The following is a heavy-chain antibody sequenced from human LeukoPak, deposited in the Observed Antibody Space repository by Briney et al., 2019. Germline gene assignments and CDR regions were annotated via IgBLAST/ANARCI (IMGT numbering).Heavy chain of an antibody. Sequence: GGSLRLSCAASGFTFSNSAMSWVRQAPGKGLEWVSTLSGSGITTYYADSVKGRFTISRDNSKNTLYLQMNSLRAEDTAVYYCARDGTINPREWLLWGNWFDPWGQGTLVTVSS. CDR3: ARDGTINPREWLLWGNWFDP. CDR1: GFTFSNSA. V-gene: IGHV3-23*01. CDR2: LSGSGITT. J-gene: IGHJ5*02. D-gene: IGHD3-3*01.